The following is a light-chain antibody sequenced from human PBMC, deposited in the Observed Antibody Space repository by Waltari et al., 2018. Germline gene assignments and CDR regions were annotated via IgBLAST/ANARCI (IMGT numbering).Light chain of an antibody. CDR2: EVS. V-gene: IGLV2-23*02. CDR1: SGDVGSYNL. CDR3: CSYAGSSVGVV. Sequence: QSALTQPASVSGSPGQSITISCTGTSGDVGSYNLVSWYQQHPGKAPKLMIYEVSRRPSGVSNRFSGSKSGNTASLTISGLQAEDEADYYCCSYAGSSVGVVFGGGTKLTVL. J-gene: IGLJ2*01.